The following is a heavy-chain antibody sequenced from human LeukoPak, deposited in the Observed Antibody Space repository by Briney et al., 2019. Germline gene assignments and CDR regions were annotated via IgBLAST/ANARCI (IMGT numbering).Heavy chain of an antibody. D-gene: IGHD6-13*01. V-gene: IGHV1-46*01. CDR2: INPSGGST. CDR1: GYTFTSYY. CDR3: ARDFHPIAAGNYYMDV. Sequence: GASVKVSCKASGYTFTSYYMHWVRQAPGQGLEWMGIINPSGGSTSYAQKFQGRVTMTRDMSTSTVYMELSSLRSEDTAVYYCARDFHPIAAGNYYMDVWGKGTTVTVSS. J-gene: IGHJ6*03.